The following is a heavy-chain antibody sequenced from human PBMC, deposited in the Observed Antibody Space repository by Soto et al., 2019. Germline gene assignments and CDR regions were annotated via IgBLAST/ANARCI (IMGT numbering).Heavy chain of an antibody. D-gene: IGHD6-13*01. V-gene: IGHV4-59*01. Sequence: SETMSLTCTISGASIRSSYWSWVRQPPGRGLEWIGYVYYTGTTNSNPSLKSRVTISADTSKNLFSLKVVSVTPADTAVYFCARDMSGGSSWYEFDSWGPGTLVTVSS. CDR1: GASIRSSY. CDR2: VYYTGTT. J-gene: IGHJ4*02. CDR3: ARDMSGGSSWYEFDS.